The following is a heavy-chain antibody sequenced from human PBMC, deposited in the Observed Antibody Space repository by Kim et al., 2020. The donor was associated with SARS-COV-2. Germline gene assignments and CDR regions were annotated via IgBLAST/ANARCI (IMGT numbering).Heavy chain of an antibody. CDR3: AKGVCTSRPLCAYDCYLDY. CDR2: ITKDGGNK. V-gene: IGHV3-30*18. CDR1: GFTFSTYA. J-gene: IGHJ4*02. Sequence: GGSLRLSCAASGFTFSTYAMPWVRQAPGKGLEWVAVITKDGGNKYYADSVKGRFTISRDNSKNTLFLQMDSLRPEDTAVYHCAKGVCTSRPLCAYDCYLDYWGQGTLVTVSS. D-gene: IGHD2-8*01.